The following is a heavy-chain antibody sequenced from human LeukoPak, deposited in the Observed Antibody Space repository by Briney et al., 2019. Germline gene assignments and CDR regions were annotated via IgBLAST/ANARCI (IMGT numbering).Heavy chain of an antibody. CDR1: GFTFTHYN. CDR2: INWDGSSS. Sequence: GGSLRLSCAASGFTFTHYNMYWVRQPPGKGLEWVSLINWDGSSSYYADSVKGRFTISRDNNKNSLYLRMNSLRTEDTALYYCTRTGPYYYGMDVWGQGTTVAVSS. CDR3: TRTGPYYYGMDV. J-gene: IGHJ6*02. D-gene: IGHD3/OR15-3a*01. V-gene: IGHV3-43*01.